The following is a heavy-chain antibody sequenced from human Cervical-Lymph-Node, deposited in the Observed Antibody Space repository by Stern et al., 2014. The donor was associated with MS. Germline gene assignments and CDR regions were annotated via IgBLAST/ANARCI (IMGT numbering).Heavy chain of an antibody. CDR1: GYTFIDYY. V-gene: IGHV1-46*03. CDR2: INLSDGAT. D-gene: IGHD1-26*01. Sequence: VQLVESGADVKKPGASVTVSCRTSGYTFIDYYIHWVRQAPGQGLEWMGIINLSDGATNYAQKFQGRVTMTRDTSTNTAYMQLGSLTSEDTAVFFCAREGADNDAFDVWGQGTMVTVSS. CDR3: AREGADNDAFDV. J-gene: IGHJ3*01.